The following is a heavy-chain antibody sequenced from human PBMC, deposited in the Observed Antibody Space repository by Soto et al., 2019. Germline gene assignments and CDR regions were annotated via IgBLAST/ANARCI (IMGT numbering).Heavy chain of an antibody. CDR1: GGTFSSYA. CDR2: IIPIFGTA. V-gene: IGHV1-69*13. CDR3: ARLGSSSGLTFDY. D-gene: IGHD6-6*01. J-gene: IGHJ4*02. Sequence: SVKVSCKASGGTFSSYAISWVRQAPGQGLEWMGGIIPIFGTANYAQKFQGRVTITADESTSTAYMELSSLRSEDTAVYYCARLGSSSGLTFDYWGQGTLVTVSS.